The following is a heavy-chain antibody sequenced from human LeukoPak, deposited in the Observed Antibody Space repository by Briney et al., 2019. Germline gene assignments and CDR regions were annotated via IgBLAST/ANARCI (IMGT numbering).Heavy chain of an antibody. V-gene: IGHV1-24*01. D-gene: IGHD6-13*01. Sequence: GASVKVSCKVSGYTLTELSMFWVRQAPGKGLEWMGSFDPEDGKTVYAQKLQGRVTMTEDTSTDTAYMELSSLRSEDTAVYYCATGYLVTAGLMDVWGQGPTVTVSS. J-gene: IGHJ6*02. CDR2: FDPEDGKT. CDR1: GYTLTELS. CDR3: ATGYLVTAGLMDV.